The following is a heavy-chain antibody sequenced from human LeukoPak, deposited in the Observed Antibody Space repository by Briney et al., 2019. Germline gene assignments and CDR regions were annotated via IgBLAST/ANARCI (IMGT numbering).Heavy chain of an antibody. CDR3: ARHLSLSRFFNYHGMDV. CDR2: IYPGDSDT. D-gene: IGHD3-10*01. J-gene: IGHJ6*02. Sequence: GESLKISCKGSGYSFTSYWIGWVRQMPGKGLEWMGIIYPGDSDTRYSPSFQGQVTISADKSISAAYLQWSSLKASDTAMYYCARHLSLSRFFNYHGMDVWGQGTTVTVSS. V-gene: IGHV5-51*01. CDR1: GYSFTSYW.